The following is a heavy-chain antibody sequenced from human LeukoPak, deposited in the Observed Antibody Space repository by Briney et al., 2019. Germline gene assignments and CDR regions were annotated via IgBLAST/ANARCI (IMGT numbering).Heavy chain of an antibody. V-gene: IGHV1-2*02. CDR3: AREGSTVTNLGYYYMDV. Sequence: GASVKVSCKASGYTFTRYYMHWVRQAPGQGLEWMGWINPNSGGTDYAQKFQGRVTMTRDTSISTAYMELSRLRSDDTAVYYCAREGSTVTNLGYYYMDVWGKGTTVTVSS. J-gene: IGHJ6*03. D-gene: IGHD4-17*01. CDR1: GYTFTRYY. CDR2: INPNSGGT.